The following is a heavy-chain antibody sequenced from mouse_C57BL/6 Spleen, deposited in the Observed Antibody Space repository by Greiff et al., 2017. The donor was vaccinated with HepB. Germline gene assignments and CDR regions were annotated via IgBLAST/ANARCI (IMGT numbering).Heavy chain of an antibody. D-gene: IGHD2-4*01. J-gene: IGHJ3*01. CDR2: IDPSDSET. Sequence: QVQLQQPGAELVRPGSSVKLSCKASGYTFTSYWMHWVKQRPIQGLEWIGNIDPSDSETHYNQKFKDKATLTVDKSSSTAYMQLSSLTSEDSAVYYCARRKGYDSSWFAYWGQGTLVTVSA. CDR3: ARRKGYDSSWFAY. V-gene: IGHV1-52*01. CDR1: GYTFTSYW.